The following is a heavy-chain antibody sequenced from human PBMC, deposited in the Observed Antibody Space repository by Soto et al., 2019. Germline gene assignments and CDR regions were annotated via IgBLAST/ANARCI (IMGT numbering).Heavy chain of an antibody. V-gene: IGHV3-23*01. J-gene: IGHJ4*02. CDR3: ATDLGRPLDIVVVPAAMG. CDR1: GFTFSRCA. D-gene: IGHD2-2*01. Sequence: PGGSLRLSCAASGFTFSRCAVSWVRQAPGKGLEWVSAVSGSGGSTYYADSVKGRFTIHRDNTNNQLYLQMNSLGAEHTAVYYCATDLGRPLDIVVVPAAMGWGQGNLVTVSS. CDR2: VSGSGGST.